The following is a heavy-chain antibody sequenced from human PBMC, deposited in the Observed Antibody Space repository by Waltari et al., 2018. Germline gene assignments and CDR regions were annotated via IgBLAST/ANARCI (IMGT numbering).Heavy chain of an antibody. CDR1: GMTFRHFL. CDR3: VTGLTTVTAKDYFDH. CDR2: IKQDGSEK. D-gene: IGHD4-17*01. J-gene: IGHJ4*02. V-gene: IGHV3-7*01. Sequence: EVQLVESGGGSVQPGGSLRLSCAGHGMTFRHFLLNWVRQAPGKGLEWVANIKQDGSEKNYVDSVEGRFSISRDNAQNSLYLQMNSLRAEDTAIYYCVTGLTTVTAKDYFDHWGQGALVTVSS.